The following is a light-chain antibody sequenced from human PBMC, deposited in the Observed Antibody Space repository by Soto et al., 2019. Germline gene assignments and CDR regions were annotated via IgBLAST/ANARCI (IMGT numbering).Light chain of an antibody. CDR2: EVN. Sequence: QSALTQPPSASGSPGQSVAISCTGTSSDVGGYNYVSWYQQHPGKAPKLMIYEVNKRPSGVPDRFSGSKSGNTASLAISGLQSEDDADYYCAAWDDSLNGVYVFGTGTKVTVL. V-gene: IGLV2-8*01. CDR1: SSDVGGYNY. CDR3: AAWDDSLNGVYV. J-gene: IGLJ1*01.